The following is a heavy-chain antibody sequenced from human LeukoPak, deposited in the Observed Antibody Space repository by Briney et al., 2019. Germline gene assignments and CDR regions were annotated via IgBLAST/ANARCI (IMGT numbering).Heavy chain of an antibody. D-gene: IGHD3-9*01. CDR3: AKMSILTGYYPFWFDP. CDR1: GFTFSSYA. Sequence: GGSLRPSCAASGFTFSSYAMSWVRQAPGKGLEWVSAISGSGGSTYYADSVKGRFTISRDNSKNTLYLQMNSLRAEDTAVYYCAKMSILTGYYPFWFDPWGRGTLVTVSS. V-gene: IGHV3-23*01. J-gene: IGHJ5*02. CDR2: ISGSGGST.